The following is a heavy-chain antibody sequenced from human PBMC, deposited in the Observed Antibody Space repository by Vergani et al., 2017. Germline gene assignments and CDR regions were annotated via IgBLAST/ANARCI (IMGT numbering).Heavy chain of an antibody. CDR2: INPNSGGT. CDR3: ARDSEPRSYGSGSNTXFDP. CDR1: GYTFTGYY. Sequence: QVQLVQSGAEVKKPGASVKVSCKASGYTFTGYYMHWVRQAPGQGLEWMGWINPNSGGTNYAQKFQGRVTMTRDTSISTAYMELSRLRSDDTAVYYCARDSEPRSYGSGSNTXFDPWGQGTLVTVSS. V-gene: IGHV1-2*02. J-gene: IGHJ5*02. D-gene: IGHD3-10*01.